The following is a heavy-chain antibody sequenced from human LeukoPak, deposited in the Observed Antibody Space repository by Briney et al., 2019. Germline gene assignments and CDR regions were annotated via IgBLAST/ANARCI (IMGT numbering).Heavy chain of an antibody. CDR1: EFTVSSNF. V-gene: IGHV3-53*01. CDR2: IYTGGNT. CDR3: AKDVEAIDY. J-gene: IGHJ4*02. Sequence: GGSLRLSCAASEFTVSSNFMNWVRQAPGKGLEWVSVIYTGGNTYYADSVRGRFTISRDNSKNTLYLQMNSLRADDTAVYYCAKDVEAIDYWGQGTLVTVSS. D-gene: IGHD1-26*01.